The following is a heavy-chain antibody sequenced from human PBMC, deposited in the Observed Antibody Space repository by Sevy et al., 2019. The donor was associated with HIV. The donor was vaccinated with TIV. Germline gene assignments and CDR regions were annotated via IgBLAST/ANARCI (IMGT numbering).Heavy chain of an antibody. CDR1: GFTLNNYW. V-gene: IGHV3-7*01. J-gene: IGHJ4*02. CDR2: INQDGGVT. Sequence: QLGGPLRLSCVASGFTLNNYWMHWVRQAPGKGLEWVANINQDGGVTYYVDSVRGRFTISRDNGRNLVFLQMNSLRVDDTALYFCVRAIAKDGSFWGQGTLVTVSS. D-gene: IGHD6-13*01. CDR3: VRAIAKDGSF.